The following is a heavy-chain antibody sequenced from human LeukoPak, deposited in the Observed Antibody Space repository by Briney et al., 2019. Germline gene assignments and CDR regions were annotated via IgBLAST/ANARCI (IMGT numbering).Heavy chain of an antibody. CDR2: ISYDGSNK. Sequence: PGRSLRLSCAASGFTFSSYAMPWVRQAPGKGLEWVAVISYDGSNKYYADSVKGRFTISRDNSKNTLYLQMNSLRAEDTAVYYCARSDYYGSGIFWFDPWGQGTLVTVSS. CDR3: ARSDYYGSGIFWFDP. J-gene: IGHJ5*02. D-gene: IGHD3-10*01. V-gene: IGHV3-30*01. CDR1: GFTFSSYA.